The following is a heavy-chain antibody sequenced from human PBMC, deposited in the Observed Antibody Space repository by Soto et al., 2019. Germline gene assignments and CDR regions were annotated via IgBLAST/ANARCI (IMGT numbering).Heavy chain of an antibody. D-gene: IGHD2-21*01. CDR3: ASGGGGYYYYYSGMDV. CDR2: ISSSGSTI. V-gene: IGHV3-11*01. CDR1: GFTFSDYY. J-gene: IGHJ6*02. Sequence: GGSLRLSCAASGFTFSDYYMSWIRQAPGKGLEWVSYISSSGSTIYYADSVKGRFTISRDNAKNSLYLQMNSLRAEDTAVSYCASGGGGYYYYYSGMDVWGQGTTVTVSS.